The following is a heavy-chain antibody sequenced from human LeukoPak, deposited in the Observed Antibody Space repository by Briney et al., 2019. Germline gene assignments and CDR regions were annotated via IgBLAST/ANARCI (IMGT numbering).Heavy chain of an antibody. Sequence: GSLRLSCAASEFIVSANYMSWVRQPPGKGLEWIGSIYYSGSTYYNPSLKSRVTISVDTSKNQFSLKLSSVTAADTAVYYCARDTVGYFDYWGRGTLVTVSS. CDR1: EFIVSANY. CDR3: ARDTVGYFDY. J-gene: IGHJ4*02. V-gene: IGHV4-38-2*02. CDR2: IYYSGST.